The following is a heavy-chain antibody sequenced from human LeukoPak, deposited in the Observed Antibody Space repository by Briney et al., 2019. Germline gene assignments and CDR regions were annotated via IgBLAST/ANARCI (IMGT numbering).Heavy chain of an antibody. CDR1: GYSFTSYW. CDR3: ARLPTYYYYGMDV. J-gene: IGHJ6*02. V-gene: IGHV5-51*01. CDR2: IYPGDSDT. Sequence: GESLKISCKGSGYSFTSYWIGWVRQMPGKGLEWMGIIYPGDSDTRYSPSFQGQATISADKSISTAYLQWSSLKASDTAMYYCARLPTYYYYGMDVWGQGTTVTVSS.